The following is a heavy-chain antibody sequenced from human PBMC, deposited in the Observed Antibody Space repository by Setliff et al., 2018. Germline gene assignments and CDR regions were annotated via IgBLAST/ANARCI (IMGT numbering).Heavy chain of an antibody. CDR3: ARDPHFDS. Sequence: GGSLRLSCAASGFSFSDYYTMWIRQAPGKGLEWVANIKQDGSEKYYVDSVKGRFSISRDNAKNSLYLQMNSLRAEDTAVYYCARDPHFDSWGQGTLVTVSS. CDR2: IKQDGSEK. J-gene: IGHJ4*02. CDR1: GFSFSDYY. V-gene: IGHV3-7*01.